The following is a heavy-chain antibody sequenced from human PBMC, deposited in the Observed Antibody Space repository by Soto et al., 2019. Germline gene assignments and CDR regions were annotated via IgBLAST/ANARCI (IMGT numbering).Heavy chain of an antibody. J-gene: IGHJ4*02. CDR3: ARTQPDSSSWFDY. V-gene: IGHV4-59*08. CDR1: GVSISSYY. CDR2: IYYSGST. D-gene: IGHD6-13*01. Sequence: SETLSLTCTVSGVSISSYYWSWIRQPPGKGLEWIGYIYYSGSTNYNPSLKSRVTISVDTSKNQFSLKLSSVTAADTAVYYCARTQPDSSSWFDYWGQGTLVTVSS.